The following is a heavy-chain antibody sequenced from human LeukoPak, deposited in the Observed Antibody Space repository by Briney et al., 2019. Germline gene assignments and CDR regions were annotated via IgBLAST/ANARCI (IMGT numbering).Heavy chain of an antibody. D-gene: IGHD2-8*01. V-gene: IGHV3-7*01. J-gene: IGHJ6*03. Sequence: SGGSLRLSCSASGFTFSSYVMSWVRQAPGKVLEWVPNIKQDGREKSYVDSVKGRFTISRDHAKNSLYLQMTSLRAADTAVYYCASCGVCHHHYSYSYMDVWGKGTTVTVSS. CDR1: GFTFSSYV. CDR3: ASCGVCHHHYSYSYMDV. CDR2: IKQDGREK.